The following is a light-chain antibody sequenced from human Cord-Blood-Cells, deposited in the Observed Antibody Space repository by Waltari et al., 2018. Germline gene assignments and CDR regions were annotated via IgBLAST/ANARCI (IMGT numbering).Light chain of an antibody. V-gene: IGKV3-11*01. CDR1: QSVSSY. CDR2: DAS. Sequence: EIVLTQSPATLSLSPGERATLSCRARQSVSSYLACYQQKPGQAPRLLIYDASNRATGIPARFSGSGSGTDFTLTISSLEPEDFAVYYCQQRSNWPPMYTFGQGTKLEIK. J-gene: IGKJ2*01. CDR3: QQRSNWPPMYT.